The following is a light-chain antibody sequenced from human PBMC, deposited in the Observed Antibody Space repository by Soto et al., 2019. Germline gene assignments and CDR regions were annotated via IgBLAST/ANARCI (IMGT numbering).Light chain of an antibody. Sequence: DIQMTQSPSTLSASVGDRVTITCRASQSISGWLAWYQQKPGKAPKLLIYDASSLESGVPSRFSGSGSGTECALTIISLQPDDFATYYCQQYSSYPCTCGQGTKLEIK. CDR1: QSISGW. J-gene: IGKJ2*02. V-gene: IGKV1-5*01. CDR2: DAS. CDR3: QQYSSYPCT.